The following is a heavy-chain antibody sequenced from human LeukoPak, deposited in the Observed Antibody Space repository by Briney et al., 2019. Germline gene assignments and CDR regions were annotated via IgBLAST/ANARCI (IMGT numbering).Heavy chain of an antibody. CDR2: IYPNSGGK. CDR3: ARGLSSRGVIIPGY. J-gene: IGHJ4*02. V-gene: IGHV1-2*02. D-gene: IGHD3-10*01. Sequence: GSVQVSCQASGYTFTGCYMHWVRQAPGQGLEWMGWIYPNSGGKKYAQKLQGRVTITRETSISKAYMEMSRLRSDDTAVYYCARGLSSRGVIIPGYWGQGTLVAVSS. CDR1: GYTFTGCY.